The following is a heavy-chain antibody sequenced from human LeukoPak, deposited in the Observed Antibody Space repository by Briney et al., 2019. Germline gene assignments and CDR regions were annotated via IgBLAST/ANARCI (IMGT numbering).Heavy chain of an antibody. CDR1: GFIFSDSY. CDR2: ISSSGSTI. V-gene: IGHV3-11*04. J-gene: IGHJ5*02. CDR3: ARGGNYDFWSGYYH. D-gene: IGHD3-3*01. Sequence: GGSLRLSCAASGFIFSDSYMSWIRQAPGKGLEWVSYISSSGSTIYYADSVKGRFTISRDNAKNSLYLQMNSLRAEDTAVYYCARGGNYDFWSGYYHWGQGTLVTVSS.